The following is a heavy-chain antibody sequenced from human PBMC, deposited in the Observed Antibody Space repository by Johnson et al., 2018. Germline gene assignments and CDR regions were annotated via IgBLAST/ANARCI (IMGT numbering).Heavy chain of an antibody. CDR1: GFTFSSYS. J-gene: IGHJ6*03. D-gene: IGHD1-26*01. CDR3: ARGRLGRGDGTGPYMDV. CDR2: IGTAGDT. V-gene: IGHV3-13*01. Sequence: VQLVESGGGVVQPEKSVRLSCAASGFTFSSYSMNWVRQATGKGLEWVSAIGTAGDTYYPGSVKGRFTISRENAKNSLYLKMNSLRAGDTAVYYCARGRLGRGDGTGPYMDVWGKGTTVTVSS.